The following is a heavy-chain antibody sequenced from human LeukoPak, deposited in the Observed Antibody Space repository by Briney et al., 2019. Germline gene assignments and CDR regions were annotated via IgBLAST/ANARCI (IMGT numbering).Heavy chain of an antibody. J-gene: IGHJ4*02. CDR2: IHRDGRT. CDR1: GVSISSSEW. V-gene: IGHV4-4*02. Sequence: SGTLSLTCAVSGVSISSSEWWIWVRQPPGQGLEWIGEIHRDGRTRYNPSLKSRVTISVDTSKNQFSLKLSSVTAADTAVYYCAKTWKPVPFDYWGQGTLVTVSS. CDR3: AKTWKPVPFDY. D-gene: IGHD1-14*01.